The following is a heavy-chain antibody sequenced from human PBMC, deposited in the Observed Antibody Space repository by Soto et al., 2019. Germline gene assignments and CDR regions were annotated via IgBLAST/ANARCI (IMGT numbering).Heavy chain of an antibody. J-gene: IGHJ4*02. Sequence: EVQLLESGGGWEQPGGSLRLSCAASGFIFSSYAMSWVRQAPGKGLEWVSGISGSGSRTYHADSVKGRFTISRDNSKNTLYLQMTSLTAEDTAVYYCAKMNDFWSGSRTYDFDYWGQGTMVTVSS. CDR3: AKMNDFWSGSRTYDFDY. CDR2: ISGSGSRT. CDR1: GFIFSSYA. D-gene: IGHD3-3*01. V-gene: IGHV3-23*01.